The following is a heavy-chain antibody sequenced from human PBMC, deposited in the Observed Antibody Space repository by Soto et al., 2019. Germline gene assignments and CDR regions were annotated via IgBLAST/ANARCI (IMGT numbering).Heavy chain of an antibody. V-gene: IGHV1-69*01. J-gene: IGHJ4*02. CDR3: ARDGENWNDFDY. CDR2: IIPIFGTA. D-gene: IGHD1-1*01. CDR1: GGTFSSYA. Sequence: QVQLVQSGAEVKKPGSSVKVSCKASGGTFSSYAISWVRQAPGQGLEWMGGIIPIFGTANYAQKVQGRVTITADESTSTADMELSSLRSEDTAVYYCARDGENWNDFDYWGQGTLVTVSS.